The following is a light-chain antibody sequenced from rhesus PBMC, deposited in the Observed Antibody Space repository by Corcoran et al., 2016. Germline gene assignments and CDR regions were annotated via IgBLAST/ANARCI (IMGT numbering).Light chain of an antibody. V-gene: IGLV2-13*02. Sequence: QSALTQPPSVSKSLGQSVTISCTGTSSDIGGYNDVSWYQQHPGKAPKLIIYEVSKRPSGVSDRFSASKSGNTASLTISGLQAEDEADYYCSSYVTSITYIFGVGTRLTVL. J-gene: IGLJ1*01. CDR3: SSYVTSITYI. CDR1: SSDIGGYND. CDR2: EVS.